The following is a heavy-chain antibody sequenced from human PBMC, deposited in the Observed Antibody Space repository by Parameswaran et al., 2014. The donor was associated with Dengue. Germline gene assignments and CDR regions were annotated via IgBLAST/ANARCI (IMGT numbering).Heavy chain of an antibody. D-gene: IGHD1-1*01. CDR3: AGGERYYYYYYGMDV. Sequence: VRQMPGKGLEWMGRIDPSDSYTNYSPSFQGHVTISADKSISTAYLQWSSLKASDTAMYYCAGGERYYYYYYGMDVWGQGTTVTVSS. V-gene: IGHV5-10-1*01. J-gene: IGHJ6*02. CDR2: IDPSDSYT.